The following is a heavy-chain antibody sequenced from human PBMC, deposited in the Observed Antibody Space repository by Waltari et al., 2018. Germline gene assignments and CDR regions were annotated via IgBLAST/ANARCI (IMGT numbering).Heavy chain of an antibody. V-gene: IGHV3-73*02. CDR3: TRHEDFWSGYSPY. J-gene: IGHJ4*02. CDR1: GFTFSGSA. CDR2: IRSKANSYAT. D-gene: IGHD3-3*01. Sequence: EVQLVESGGGLVQPGGSLKLSCAASGFTFSGSAMHSVRPASGKGLEWVGRIRSKANSYATAYAASVKGRFTISRDDSKNTAYLQMNSLKTEDTAVYYCTRHEDFWSGYSPYWGQGTLVTVSS.